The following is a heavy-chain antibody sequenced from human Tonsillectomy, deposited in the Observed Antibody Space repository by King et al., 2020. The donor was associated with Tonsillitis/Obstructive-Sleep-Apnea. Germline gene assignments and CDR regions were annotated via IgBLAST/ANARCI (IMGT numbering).Heavy chain of an antibody. CDR2: INTGGTGT. Sequence: VQLVESGGGLVQPGGSLRLSCVASGFTFNSYWMHWVRQAPGEGLVWVSRINTGGTGTSYADSVKGRFTMFRDNAENTLYLQMDSLRAEDAAVYYCARGDYTHLPSYYYYMDVWGKGTTVTVSS. J-gene: IGHJ6*03. CDR1: GFTFNSYW. CDR3: ARGDYTHLPSYYYYMDV. V-gene: IGHV3-74*01. D-gene: IGHD4-11*01.